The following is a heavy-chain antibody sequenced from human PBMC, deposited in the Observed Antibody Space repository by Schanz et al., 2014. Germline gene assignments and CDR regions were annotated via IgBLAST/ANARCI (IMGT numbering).Heavy chain of an antibody. J-gene: IGHJ3*02. CDR3: ARKMKLGVYGGKGHDSLDI. V-gene: IGHV3-23*04. D-gene: IGHD4-17*01. CDR1: GFSFSSYA. CDR2: ISGSGGST. Sequence: GQLVESGGGLVQPGGSLRLSCTASGFSFSSYAMGWVRQARGKGLEWVSAISGSGGSTYYADSVKGRFTISRDNSKNTLYLQMNTLRAEDTAVYYCARKMKLGVYGGKGHDSLDIWGQGTMVTVSS.